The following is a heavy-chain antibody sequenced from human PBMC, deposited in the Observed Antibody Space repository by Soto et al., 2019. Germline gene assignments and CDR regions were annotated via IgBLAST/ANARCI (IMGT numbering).Heavy chain of an antibody. Sequence: QVQLVQSGAEEKKPGATVKVSCKASGYTFTSYAMDWVRQAPGQRLEWMGWINAGNGNTKYSQKFQARVTITRDTTAPTAYMELSSLRSEDTAVYYCARGFPLWFDTWGQGTLVTVSS. CDR1: GYTFTSYA. CDR2: INAGNGNT. V-gene: IGHV1-3*05. CDR3: ARGFPLWFDT. J-gene: IGHJ5*02. D-gene: IGHD3-3*01.